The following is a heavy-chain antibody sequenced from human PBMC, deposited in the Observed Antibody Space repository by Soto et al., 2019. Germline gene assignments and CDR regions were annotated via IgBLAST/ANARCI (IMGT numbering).Heavy chain of an antibody. V-gene: IGHV4-4*07. Sequence: SETLSLTCTVSGGAITSYYWTWIRQPAGKGLEWIGRIYSSGSTKYNPSLQSRISMSLDTSKNQFSLKLTSVTAADTAVYYCARGVGFGYYYYHMDLWGQGTTVTVSS. D-gene: IGHD3-10*01. J-gene: IGHJ6*02. CDR1: GGAITSYY. CDR3: ARGVGFGYYYYHMDL. CDR2: IYSSGST.